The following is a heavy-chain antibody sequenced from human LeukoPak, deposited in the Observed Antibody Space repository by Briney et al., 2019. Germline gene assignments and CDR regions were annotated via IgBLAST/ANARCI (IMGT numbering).Heavy chain of an antibody. V-gene: IGHV1-69*13. J-gene: IGHJ4*02. CDR3: ARRSEGYCSGGSCHHFDY. CDR1: VGTFSSYA. Sequence: ASVKVSCKASVGTFSSYAISWVRQAPGQGLEWMGGIIPIFGTANYAQKFQGRVTITADESTSTAYMELSSLRSEDTAVYYCARRSEGYCSGGSCHHFDYWGQGTLVTVSS. D-gene: IGHD2-15*01. CDR2: IIPIFGTA.